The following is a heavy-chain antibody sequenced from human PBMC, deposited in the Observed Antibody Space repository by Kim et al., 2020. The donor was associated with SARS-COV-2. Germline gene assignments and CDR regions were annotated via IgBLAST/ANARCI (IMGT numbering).Heavy chain of an antibody. Sequence: GGSLRLSCAASGFTFDDYAMHWVRQAPGKGLEWVSGISWNSGSIGYADSVKGRFTISRDNAKNSLYLQMNSLRAEDTALYYCAKDKRYYDSSGYYSDAFDIWGQGTMVTVSS. CDR2: ISWNSGSI. V-gene: IGHV3-9*01. CDR3: AKDKRYYDSSGYYSDAFDI. J-gene: IGHJ3*02. CDR1: GFTFDDYA. D-gene: IGHD3-22*01.